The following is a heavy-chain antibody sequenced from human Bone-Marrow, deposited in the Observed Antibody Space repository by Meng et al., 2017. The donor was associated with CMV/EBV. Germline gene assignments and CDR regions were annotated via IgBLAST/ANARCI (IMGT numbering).Heavy chain of an antibody. J-gene: IGHJ3*02. CDR1: GFTFSTYG. CDR2: IRYDGSDK. V-gene: IGHV3-30*02. D-gene: IGHD2-2*01. Sequence: GESLKISCAASGFTFSTYGMHWVRQAPGKGLEWVTFIRYDGSDKSYIDSVKGRFTISRENSKNTLYLQISSLRAEDTAVYYCARDSSTSWSGDAFDIWGQGTMVTVSS. CDR3: ARDSSTSWSGDAFDI.